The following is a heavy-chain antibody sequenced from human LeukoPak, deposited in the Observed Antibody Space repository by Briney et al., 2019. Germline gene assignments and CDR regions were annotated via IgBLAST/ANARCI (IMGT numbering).Heavy chain of an antibody. CDR2: IDNSGRSI. Sequence: PGGSLRLSCAASGFTFSSYEMNWVRQAPGKGLEWVSYIDNSGRSIYYADSVMGRFTVSRDNAENSLYLQMNSLRAEDTAVYYCARDPYYYDSSGPPTDGMDVWGQGTTVTVSS. CDR3: ARDPYYYDSSGPPTDGMDV. D-gene: IGHD3-22*01. J-gene: IGHJ6*02. CDR1: GFTFSSYE. V-gene: IGHV3-48*03.